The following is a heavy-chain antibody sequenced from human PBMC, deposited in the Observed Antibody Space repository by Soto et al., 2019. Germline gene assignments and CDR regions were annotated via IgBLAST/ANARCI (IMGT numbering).Heavy chain of an antibody. J-gene: IGHJ3*02. D-gene: IGHD6-6*01. CDR2: FDPEVGET. V-gene: IGHV1-24*01. CDR3: ATDQLSSSSFGRAFDI. CDR1: GYTLTELS. Sequence: ASVKVSCKVSGYTLTELSMHWVRQAPGKGLEWMGGFDPEVGETIYAQKFQGRVTMTEDTSTDTAYMELSSLRSEDTAVYYCATDQLSSSSFGRAFDIWGQGTMVTVSS.